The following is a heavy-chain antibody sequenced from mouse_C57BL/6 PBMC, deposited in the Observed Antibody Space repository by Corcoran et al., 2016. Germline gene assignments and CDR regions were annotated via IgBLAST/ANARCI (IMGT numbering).Heavy chain of an antibody. V-gene: IGHV1-66*01. CDR1: GYSFTSYY. CDR2: IYPGSGNT. J-gene: IGHJ1*03. Sequence: QVQLQQSGPELVKPGASVKISCKASGYSFTSYYIHWVKQRPGQGLEWIGWIYPGSGNTKYNEKFKGKATLTADTSSSTAYMQLSSLTSEDSAVYYCARSNETGYFDVWGTGTTVTVSS. CDR3: ARSNETGYFDV.